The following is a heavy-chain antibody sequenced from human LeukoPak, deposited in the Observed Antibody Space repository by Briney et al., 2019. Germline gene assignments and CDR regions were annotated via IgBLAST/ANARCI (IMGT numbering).Heavy chain of an antibody. J-gene: IGHJ4*02. CDR1: GFTFSRYA. CDR2: ISSSGSNI. D-gene: IGHD5-12*01. CDR3: ARGWISDSFDY. Sequence: GGSLRLSCTASGFTFSRYAMSWVRQAPGKGLEWVSYISSSGSNIYYADSVKGRFTISRDNAKNSLYLQMNSLRAEDTAVYYCARGWISDSFDYWGQGTLVTVSS. V-gene: IGHV3-48*03.